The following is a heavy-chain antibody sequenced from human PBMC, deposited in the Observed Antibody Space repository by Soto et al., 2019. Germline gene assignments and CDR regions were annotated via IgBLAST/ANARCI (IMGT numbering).Heavy chain of an antibody. CDR2: INHSGNT. D-gene: IGHD3-16*01. Sequence: QVQLQQWGAGLVKPSETLSLTCAIYGGSFSGNYWSWIRQPPGKGLEWLGEINHSGNTNYNPSLKSRITISVDTSKNQFSLKLRSVTAADTAVYYCARVGGVIYAVRYYFYHDGLDVWGQGSTVTVSS. V-gene: IGHV4-34*01. CDR3: ARVGGVIYAVRYYFYHDGLDV. J-gene: IGHJ6*02. CDR1: GGSFSGNY.